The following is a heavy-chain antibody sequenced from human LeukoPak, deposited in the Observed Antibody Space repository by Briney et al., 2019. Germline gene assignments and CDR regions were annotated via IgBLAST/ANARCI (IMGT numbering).Heavy chain of an antibody. Sequence: PGGSLRLSCAASGFTFSSSAMTWVRQAPGKGLEWVSTVSDSGDNTYYADSVKGRFTISRDNSKDTLYLQMSSLRAEDAAVYYCAKSHSEVQRGYFDCWGKGTLVTVSS. V-gene: IGHV3-23*01. CDR1: GFTFSSSA. J-gene: IGHJ4*02. CDR3: AKSHSEVQRGYFDC. D-gene: IGHD1-1*01. CDR2: VSDSGDNT.